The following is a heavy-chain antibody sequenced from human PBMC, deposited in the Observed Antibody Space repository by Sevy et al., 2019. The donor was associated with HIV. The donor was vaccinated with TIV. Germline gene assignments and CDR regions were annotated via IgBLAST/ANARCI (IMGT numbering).Heavy chain of an antibody. CDR2: ISASGTT. D-gene: IGHD3-9*01. CDR1: GGSISTVDYY. J-gene: IGHJ2*01. V-gene: IGHV4-61*02. CDR3: VKEHFDWLLPAYYFDL. Sequence: SETLSLTCTISGGSISTVDYYCTWIRQPAGKGLEWIGRISASGTTTHNPSLESRVTMSVDTSQNQFSLKLTFVTAAGTAMYYCVKEHFDWLLPAYYFDLCGRSTLDTVSS.